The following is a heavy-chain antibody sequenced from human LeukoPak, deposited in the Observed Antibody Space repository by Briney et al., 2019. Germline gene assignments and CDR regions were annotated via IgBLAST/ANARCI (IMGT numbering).Heavy chain of an antibody. CDR1: GGSISSSSYY. CDR3: ARLYYDSSGYQFDY. V-gene: IGHV4-39*01. Sequence: SETLSLTCTVSGGSISSSSYYWGWIRQPPGKGLEWIGSIYYSGSTYYNPSLKSRVTISVDTSKSQFSLKLSSVTAADTAVYYCARLYYDSSGYQFDYWGQGTLVTVSS. CDR2: IYYSGST. J-gene: IGHJ4*02. D-gene: IGHD3-22*01.